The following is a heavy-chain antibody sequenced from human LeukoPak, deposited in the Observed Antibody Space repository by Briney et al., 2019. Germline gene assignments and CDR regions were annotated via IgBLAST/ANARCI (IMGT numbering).Heavy chain of an antibody. CDR3: ARLRYDSSGYYYSH. J-gene: IGHJ4*02. CDR1: GGSISSSSYY. D-gene: IGHD3-22*01. Sequence: SETLSLTCTVSGGSISSSSYYWGWIRQPPGKGLEWIGSIYYSGSTYYNPSLKSRVTISVDTSKNQFSLKLSSVTAADTAVYYCARLRYDSSGYYYSHWGQGTLVTVSS. V-gene: IGHV4-39*07. CDR2: IYYSGST.